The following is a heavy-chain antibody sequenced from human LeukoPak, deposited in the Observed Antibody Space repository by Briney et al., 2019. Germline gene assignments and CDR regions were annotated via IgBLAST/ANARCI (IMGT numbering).Heavy chain of an antibody. J-gene: IGHJ5*02. Sequence: SETLSLTCTVPGGSISSSGYYWGWIRQPPGKGLEWIASIYYSGSTYYNPSLKSRVTISVDTSKNQLSLKLSSLTAADTAVYYCARHEYSGSYYGLSWFDPWGQGTLVTVTS. CDR2: IYYSGST. D-gene: IGHD1-26*01. V-gene: IGHV4-39*01. CDR1: GGSISSSGYY. CDR3: ARHEYSGSYYGLSWFDP.